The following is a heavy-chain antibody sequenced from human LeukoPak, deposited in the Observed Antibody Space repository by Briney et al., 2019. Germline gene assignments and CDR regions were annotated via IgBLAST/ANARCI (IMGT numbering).Heavy chain of an antibody. J-gene: IGHJ3*01. CDR2: ISSSGSTI. V-gene: IGHV3-48*04. CDR3: ARGGSESSGLILH. Sequence: GGSLRLSCAASGFTFSSYWMSWVRQAPGKGLEWVSYISSSGSTIYYADSVKGRFTISRDNAKNSLYLQMNSLRAEDTAVYYCARGGSESSGLILHWGQGTMVTVSS. CDR1: GFTFSSYW. D-gene: IGHD3-22*01.